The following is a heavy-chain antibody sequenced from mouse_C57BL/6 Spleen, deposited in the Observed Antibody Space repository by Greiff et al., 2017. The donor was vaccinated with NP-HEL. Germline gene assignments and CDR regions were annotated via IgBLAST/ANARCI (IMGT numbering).Heavy chain of an antibody. CDR3: ARHNYGKGFDY. V-gene: IGHV5-15*01. CDR1: GFTFSDYG. D-gene: IGHD2-1*01. Sequence: EVQLVESGGGLVQPGGSLKLSCAASGFTFSDYGMAWVRQAPRKGPEWVAFISNLAYSIYYADTVTGRFTISRENAKNTLYLEMSSLRSEDTAMYYCARHNYGKGFDYWGQGTTRTVSS. J-gene: IGHJ2*01. CDR2: ISNLAYSI.